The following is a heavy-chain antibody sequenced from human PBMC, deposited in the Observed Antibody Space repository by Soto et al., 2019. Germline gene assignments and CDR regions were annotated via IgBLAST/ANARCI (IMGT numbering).Heavy chain of an antibody. CDR1: GYTFTSYG. Sequence: ASVKVSCKASGYTFTSYGISWVRQAPGQGLEWMGWISAYNGNTNYAQKLQGRVTMTTDTSTSTAYMELRSLRSDDTAVYYCARVRWTEGGYSYGMYYYYVMDVWGQGTTVTVSS. D-gene: IGHD5-18*01. CDR3: ARVRWTEGGYSYGMYYYYVMDV. CDR2: ISAYNGNT. J-gene: IGHJ6*02. V-gene: IGHV1-18*01.